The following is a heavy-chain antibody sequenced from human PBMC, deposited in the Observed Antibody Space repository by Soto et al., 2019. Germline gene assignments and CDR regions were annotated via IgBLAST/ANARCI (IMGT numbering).Heavy chain of an antibody. CDR2: ISGSGGST. J-gene: IGHJ3*02. D-gene: IGHD6-19*01. Sequence: GGSLRLSCAASGFTFSSYAMSWVRQAPGKGLEWVSAISGSGGSTYYADSVKGRFTISRDNSKNTLNLQMNSMRAEDTAVYYCAKTCGWYMFPDAFDIWGQGTMVTVSS. CDR1: GFTFSSYA. V-gene: IGHV3-23*01. CDR3: AKTCGWYMFPDAFDI.